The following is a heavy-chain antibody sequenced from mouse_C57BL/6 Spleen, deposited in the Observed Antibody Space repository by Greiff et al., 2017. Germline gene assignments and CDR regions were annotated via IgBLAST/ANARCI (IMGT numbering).Heavy chain of an antibody. CDR1: GYSITSGYY. V-gene: IGHV3-6*01. Sequence: VQLQQSGPGLVKPSQSLSLTCSVTGYSITSGYYWNWIRQFPGNKLEWMGYISYDGSNNYNPSLKNRISITRDTSKNQFFLKLNSVTTEDTATYYCAREVYGSRFDYWGQGTTLTVSS. CDR2: ISYDGSN. CDR3: AREVYGSRFDY. D-gene: IGHD1-1*01. J-gene: IGHJ2*01.